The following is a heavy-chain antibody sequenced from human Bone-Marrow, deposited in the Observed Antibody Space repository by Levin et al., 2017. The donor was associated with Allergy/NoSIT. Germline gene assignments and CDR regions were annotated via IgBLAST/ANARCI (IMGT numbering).Heavy chain of an antibody. CDR2: ISYDGSNE. Sequence: PGGSLRLSCAASGFTFSDYGRHWVRQAPGKGLEWVAIISYDGSNEYYVDSVKGRFTISRDNSKNTLYLQMNSLRAEDTAVYYCAKTGGYCSSGTCYGNYWGQGTLVTVSS. CDR1: GFTFSDYG. V-gene: IGHV3-30*18. J-gene: IGHJ4*02. D-gene: IGHD2-15*01. CDR3: AKTGGYCSSGTCYGNY.